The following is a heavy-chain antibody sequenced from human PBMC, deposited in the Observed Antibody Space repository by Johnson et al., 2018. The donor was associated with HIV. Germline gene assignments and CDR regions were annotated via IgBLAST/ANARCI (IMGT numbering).Heavy chain of an antibody. D-gene: IGHD7-27*01. CDR2: ISFDGKNK. V-gene: IGHV3-30*04. J-gene: IGHJ3*02. CDR1: GFTFSSYA. Sequence: QVQLVESGGGVVQPGRSLRLSCAASGFTFSSYAMHWVRQAPGKGLEWVAVISFDGKNKFYADSVKGRFTLSRDNAKNSLYLQMNSLRADDTAVYYCARESALTGDSLGFDIWGQGTMVTVSS. CDR3: ARESALTGDSLGFDI.